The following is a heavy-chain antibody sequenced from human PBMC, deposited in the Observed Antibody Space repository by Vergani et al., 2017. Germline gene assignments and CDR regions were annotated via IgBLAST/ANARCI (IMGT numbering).Heavy chain of an antibody. CDR2: IQFDGSNQ. J-gene: IGHJ4*02. Sequence: QVQLVESGGGVVQRGGSLRLSCATSGFTLSNYDMQWIRQGPGKGLEFVAFIQFDGSNQYYADSVKGRFTLSRDFSKNTLYLQMNSLRAEDTAVYYCGRGSDNYNWGQGTLVTVSS. CDR3: GRGSDNYN. V-gene: IGHV3-30*02. CDR1: GFTLSNYD. D-gene: IGHD5-24*01.